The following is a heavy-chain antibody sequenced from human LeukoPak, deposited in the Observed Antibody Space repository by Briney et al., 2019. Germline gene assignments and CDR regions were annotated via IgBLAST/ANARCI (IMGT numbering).Heavy chain of an antibody. CDR1: GFTFSSYA. CDR2: ISGSGSTT. J-gene: IGHJ3*02. D-gene: IGHD2-15*01. CDR3: AKDRARHCSGGRCPRAFDI. Sequence: GGSLRLSCAASGFTFSSYAMSWVRQAPGKGLEWVSAISGSGSTTNYADSVKGRFTVSRDNSKNTLYLQMNGLRGDDTAVYYCAKDRARHCSGGRCPRAFDIWGQGTVVTVSS. V-gene: IGHV3-23*01.